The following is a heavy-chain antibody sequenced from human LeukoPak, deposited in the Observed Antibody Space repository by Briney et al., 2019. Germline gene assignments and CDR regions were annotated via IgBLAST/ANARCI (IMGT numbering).Heavy chain of an antibody. CDR1: GYTFTSYG. V-gene: IGHV1-18*01. Sequence: ASVKVSCKASGYTFTSYGISWVRQAPGQGLEWMGWISAYNGNTNYAQKLQGRVTMTTDTSTSTAYMELRSLRSDDTTVYYCARVAYSSSWYSFVDTPYYFDYWGQGTLVTVSS. CDR2: ISAYNGNT. J-gene: IGHJ4*02. D-gene: IGHD6-13*01. CDR3: ARVAYSSSWYSFVDTPYYFDY.